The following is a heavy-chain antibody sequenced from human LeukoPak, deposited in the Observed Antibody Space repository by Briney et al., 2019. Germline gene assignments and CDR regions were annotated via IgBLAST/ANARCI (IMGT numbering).Heavy chain of an antibody. CDR3: AREVAGTWAFDI. V-gene: IGHV6-1*01. CDR2: TFYRSKWYD. Sequence: SQTLSLTCAISGDSVSSNTAAWNWIRQSPSRGLEWLGRTFYRSKWYDDYAPSVKSRITINPDTSKNQFSLHLNSVTPEDTAVYYCAREVAGTWAFDIWGQGTMVTAS. J-gene: IGHJ3*02. CDR1: GDSVSSNTAA. D-gene: IGHD5-12*01.